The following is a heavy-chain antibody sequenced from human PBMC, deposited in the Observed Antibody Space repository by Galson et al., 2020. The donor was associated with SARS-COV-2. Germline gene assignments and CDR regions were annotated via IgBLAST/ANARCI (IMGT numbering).Heavy chain of an antibody. D-gene: IGHD3-10*01. Sequence: SETLSPTCAVYGAPFPASSSTWVRQPPGKGLEWLGALSHSARTHYTPSLKSPVFLSVDTSQNPFSLKLRSVTAADTAVYYCARGGSRPIMAFDYFYFYMDVWGKGTTVTVSS. CDR2: LSHSART. J-gene: IGHJ6*03. CDR3: ARGGSRPIMAFDYFYFYMDV. V-gene: IGHV4-34*01. CDR1: GAPFPASS.